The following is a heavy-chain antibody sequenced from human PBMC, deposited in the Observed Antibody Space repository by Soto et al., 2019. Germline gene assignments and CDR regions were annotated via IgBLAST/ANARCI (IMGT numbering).Heavy chain of an antibody. J-gene: IGHJ6*02. CDR1: GFTVSSNY. CDR2: IYSDGSR. CDR3: ARGPFYGDYVENGMDV. V-gene: IGHV3-66*01. D-gene: IGHD4-17*01. Sequence: SLRLSCAASGFTVSSNYMSWVRQAPGKGLEWVSVIYSDGSRYYADSVKGRFTISRDNSKNTLYLQMNSLRAEDTAVYYCARGPFYGDYVENGMDVWGQGTTVTVSS.